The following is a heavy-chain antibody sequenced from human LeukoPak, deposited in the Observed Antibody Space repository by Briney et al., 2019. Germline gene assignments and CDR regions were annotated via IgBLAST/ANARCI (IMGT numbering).Heavy chain of an antibody. Sequence: SETLSLTCTVSGGSIASSSYYWGWIRQPPGKGLEWIGSIYYSGSTYYNPSLKSRVTISVDTSKNQFSLKLSSVTAADTAVYYCARDQSEVIHAFDIWGQGTMVTVSS. CDR2: IYYSGST. J-gene: IGHJ3*02. CDR3: ARDQSEVIHAFDI. V-gene: IGHV4-39*02. CDR1: GGSIASSSYY.